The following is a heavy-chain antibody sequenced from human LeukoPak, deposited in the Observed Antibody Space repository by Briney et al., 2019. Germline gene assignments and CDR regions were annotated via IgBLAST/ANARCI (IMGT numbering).Heavy chain of an antibody. CDR1: GFTFGSYA. V-gene: IGHV3-23*01. CDR2: IFGSGGSA. J-gene: IGHJ4*02. D-gene: IGHD6-19*01. CDR3: GKTTTGYSSGQRPAWPVDY. Sequence: GGSLRLSCEASGFTFGSYAMYWVRQAPGKGLEWVAGIFGSGGSAHYADSAKGRFTISRDNSKNTVYLQINSLRAEDTAVYYCGKTTTGYSSGQRPAWPVDYWGQGTLVTVSS.